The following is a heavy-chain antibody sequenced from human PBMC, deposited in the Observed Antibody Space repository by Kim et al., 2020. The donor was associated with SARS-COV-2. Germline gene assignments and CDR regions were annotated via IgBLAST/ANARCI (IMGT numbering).Heavy chain of an antibody. CDR3: AKDLRPWSGPGDYALDY. V-gene: IGHV3-43*01. CDR2: ISWDGGST. J-gene: IGHJ4*02. D-gene: IGHD4-17*01. CDR1: GFTFDDYT. Sequence: GGSLRLSCAASGFTFDDYTMHWVRQAPGKGLEWVSLISWDGGSTYYADSVKGRFTISRDNSKNSLYLQMNSLRTEDTALYYCAKDLRPWSGPGDYALDYWGQGTLVTVSS.